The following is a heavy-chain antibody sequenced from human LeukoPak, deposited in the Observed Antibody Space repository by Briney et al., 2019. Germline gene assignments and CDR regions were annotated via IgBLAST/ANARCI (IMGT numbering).Heavy chain of an antibody. CDR3: ARERGCCSGTSCYRTDY. CDR1: GYTTYY. CDR2: INPNGGGA. V-gene: IGHV1-46*01. D-gene: IGHD2-2*02. J-gene: IGHJ4*02. Sequence: GASVKVSCKTSGYTTYYIHWVRQAPGKGLERMGLINPNGGGAFYAQNFQGRVTMTRDTSTTTVYMELSSLRSADTAVYYCARERGCCSGTSCYRTDYWGQGTLVTVSS.